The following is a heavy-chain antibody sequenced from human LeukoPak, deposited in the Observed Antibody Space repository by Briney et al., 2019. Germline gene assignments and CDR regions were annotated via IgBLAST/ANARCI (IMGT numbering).Heavy chain of an antibody. Sequence: SGGSLRLSCAASGFTFSNYWTQWVRQAPGKGLVWVSRINSDGSSITYADSVKGRFTISRDNAKNTLYLQVNSLRAEDTAVYYCARTEGTVAYDSWGQGTLVTVSS. CDR1: GFTFSNYW. D-gene: IGHD4-23*01. CDR3: ARTEGTVAYDS. J-gene: IGHJ5*01. V-gene: IGHV3-74*01. CDR2: INSDGSSI.